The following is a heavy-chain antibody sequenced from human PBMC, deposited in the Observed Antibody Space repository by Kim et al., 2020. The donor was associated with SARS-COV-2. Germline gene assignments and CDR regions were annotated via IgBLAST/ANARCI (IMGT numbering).Heavy chain of an antibody. CDR1: GGSISSYY. CDR3: ARDGEGSRYCSSTSCSGRWFDP. J-gene: IGHJ5*02. Sequence: SETLSLTCTVSGGSISSYYWSWIRQPPGKGLEWIGYIYYSGSTNYNPSLKSRVTISVDTSKNQFSLKLSSVTAADTAVYYCARDGEGSRYCSSTSCSGRWFDPWGQGTLVTVSS. D-gene: IGHD2-2*01. CDR2: IYYSGST. V-gene: IGHV4-59*01.